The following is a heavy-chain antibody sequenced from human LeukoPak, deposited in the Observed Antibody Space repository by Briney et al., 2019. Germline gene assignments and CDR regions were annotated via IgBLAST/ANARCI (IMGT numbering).Heavy chain of an antibody. V-gene: IGHV4-34*01. Sequence: PSETLSLTCAAYGGSFSGYYWSWIRKPPGKGLEWIGEINRSGSTHYNPSLKSRVTISIDTSRNQFSLKLSSLTAADTAVYYCARSPSYDTNGYYYDYWGQGTLVTVSS. CDR2: INRSGST. CDR3: ARSPSYDTNGYYYDY. D-gene: IGHD3-22*01. J-gene: IGHJ4*02. CDR1: GGSFSGYY.